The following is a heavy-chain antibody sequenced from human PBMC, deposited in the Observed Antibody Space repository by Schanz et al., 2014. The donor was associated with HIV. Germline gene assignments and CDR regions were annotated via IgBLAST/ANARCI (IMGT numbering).Heavy chain of an antibody. CDR2: ISYDVEKK. CDR3: AKDLRQWLARGGNPLDI. D-gene: IGHD6-19*01. V-gene: IGHV3-30*18. J-gene: IGHJ3*02. CDR1: GFIFSSYG. Sequence: VQLVESGGGLVQPGGSLRLSCRTSGFIFSSYGMHWVRQAPGKGLEWVAFISYDVEKKHFAQPVKGRFIISRDNSKNTLYLQMNSLRPEDTAMYFCAKDLRQWLARGGNPLDIWGQGTMVTVS.